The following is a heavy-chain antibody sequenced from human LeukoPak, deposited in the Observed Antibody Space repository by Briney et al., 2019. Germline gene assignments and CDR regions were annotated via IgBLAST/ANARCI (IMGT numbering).Heavy chain of an antibody. V-gene: IGHV3-9*01. CDR1: GFTFDDYA. CDR2: ISWNSGSI. D-gene: IGHD6-19*01. J-gene: IGHJ4*02. CDR3: AKGPVAGTGTYFDY. Sequence: QPGRSLRLSCAASGFTFDDYAMHWVRQAPGKGLEWVSGISWNSGSIGYADSVKGRFTISRDNAKNSLYLQMNSLRAEDTALYYCAKGPVAGTGTYFDYWGQGTLVTVSS.